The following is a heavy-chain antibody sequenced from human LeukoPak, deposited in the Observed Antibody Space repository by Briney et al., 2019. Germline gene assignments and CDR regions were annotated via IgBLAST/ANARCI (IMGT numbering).Heavy chain of an antibody. Sequence: KTSETLSLTCAVYGGSFSGYYWSWIRQPPGKGLEWIGEINHSGSTYYNPSLKSRVTISVDTSKNQFSLKLSSVTAADTAVYYCARGYYYDSSGLDYWGQGTLVTVSS. CDR3: ARGYYYDSSGLDY. V-gene: IGHV4-34*09. J-gene: IGHJ4*02. CDR1: GGSFSGYY. CDR2: INHSGST. D-gene: IGHD3-22*01.